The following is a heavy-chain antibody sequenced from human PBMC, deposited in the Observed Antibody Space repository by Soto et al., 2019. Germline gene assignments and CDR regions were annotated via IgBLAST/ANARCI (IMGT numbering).Heavy chain of an antibody. CDR1: GGSFRGYY. CDR2: INHSGST. V-gene: IGHV4-34*01. J-gene: IGHJ6*02. CDR3: ARGPKWLRLFRYGMDV. Sequence: SETLSLTCAVYGGSFRGYYWRWIRQPPGKGLEWIGEINHSGSTNYNPSLKSRVTISVDTSKNQFSLKLSSVTAADTAVYYCARGPKWLRLFRYGMDVWGQGTTVTVS. D-gene: IGHD5-12*01.